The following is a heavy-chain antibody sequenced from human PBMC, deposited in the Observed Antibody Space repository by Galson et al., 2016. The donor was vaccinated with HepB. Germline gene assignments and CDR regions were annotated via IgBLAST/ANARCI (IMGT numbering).Heavy chain of an antibody. CDR1: GYTFTSYY. J-gene: IGHJ4*02. CDR2: INPSGGST. Sequence: SVKVSCKASGYTFTSYYMHWVRQAPGQGLDWMGIINPSGGSTSYAQKFQGRVTMTRDTSTSTVYMELSSLRSEDTAVYYCARDRHYYGSGSYPSRCFDYWGQGTLVTVSS. CDR3: ARDRHYYGSGSYPSRCFDY. V-gene: IGHV1-46*01. D-gene: IGHD3-10*01.